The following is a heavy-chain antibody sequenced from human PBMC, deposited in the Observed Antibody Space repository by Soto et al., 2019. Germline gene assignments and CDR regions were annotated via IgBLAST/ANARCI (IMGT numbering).Heavy chain of an antibody. CDR3: AKGRHDPRDYFHY. CDR1: GFTFSSSA. D-gene: IGHD3-3*01. Sequence: GSLRLSCAASGFTFSSSAISWVRQAPGKGLEWVSAVSANGQGIYYADSVRGRFTISRDNSKNTVFLHMDSLSAEDTAVYYCAKGRHDPRDYFHYWGQGTLVTVSS. V-gene: IGHV3-23*01. CDR2: VSANGQGI. J-gene: IGHJ4*02.